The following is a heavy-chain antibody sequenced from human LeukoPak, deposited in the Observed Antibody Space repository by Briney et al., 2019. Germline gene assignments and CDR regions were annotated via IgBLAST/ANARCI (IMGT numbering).Heavy chain of an antibody. CDR2: INHSGST. Sequence: SETLSLTCAVYGGSFSGYYWNWIRQPPGKGLEWIGEINHSGSTNHNPSLKSRVTMSADMSKNQFFLKLSSVTAADTAIYYCAGRAYFYASGSLNWFDPWGQGTLVTVSS. CDR3: AGRAYFYASGSLNWFDP. D-gene: IGHD3-10*01. V-gene: IGHV4-34*01. CDR1: GGSFSGYY. J-gene: IGHJ5*02.